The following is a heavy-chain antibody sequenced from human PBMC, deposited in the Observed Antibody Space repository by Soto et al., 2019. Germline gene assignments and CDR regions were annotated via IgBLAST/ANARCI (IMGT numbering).Heavy chain of an antibody. D-gene: IGHD3-9*01. V-gene: IGHV4-30-4*01. CDR3: ATKHYDILTGYYNGRDY. J-gene: IGHJ4*02. CDR1: GDSISSGDYY. CDR2: IYYSGST. Sequence: SETLSLTCTVSGDSISSGDYYWSWIRQPPGKGLEWIGCIYYSGSTNYNPSLKSRVTISVDTSKNQFSLKLSSVTAADTAVYYCATKHYDILTGYYNGRDYWGQGTLVTVSS.